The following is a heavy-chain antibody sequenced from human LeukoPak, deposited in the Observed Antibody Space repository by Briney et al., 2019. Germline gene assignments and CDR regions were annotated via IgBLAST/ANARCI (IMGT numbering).Heavy chain of an antibody. Sequence: PSETLSLTRTVSGGSISSYYWSWIRQPPGKGLEWIGYIYYSGSTNYNPSLKSRVTISVDTSKNQFSLKLSSVTAADTAVYYCARTGAAGIDYWGQGTLVTVSS. CDR3: ARTGAAGIDY. D-gene: IGHD6-13*01. V-gene: IGHV4-59*01. CDR2: IYYSGST. J-gene: IGHJ4*02. CDR1: GGSISSYY.